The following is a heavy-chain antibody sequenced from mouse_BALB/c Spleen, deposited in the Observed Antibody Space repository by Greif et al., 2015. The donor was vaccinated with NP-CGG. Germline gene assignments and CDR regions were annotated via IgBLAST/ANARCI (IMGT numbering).Heavy chain of an antibody. CDR3: ARSDYGYAMDY. CDR2: IYPGDGDT. Sequence: VKLMESGAGLVRPGSSVKISCKASGYAFSSYWMNWVKQRPGQGLEWIGQIYPGDGDTNYNGKFKGKATLTADKSSSTAYMQLSSLTSEDSAVYCCARSDYGYAMDYWGQGTSVTVSS. J-gene: IGHJ4*01. CDR1: GYAFSSYW. V-gene: IGHV1-80*01. D-gene: IGHD1-1*01.